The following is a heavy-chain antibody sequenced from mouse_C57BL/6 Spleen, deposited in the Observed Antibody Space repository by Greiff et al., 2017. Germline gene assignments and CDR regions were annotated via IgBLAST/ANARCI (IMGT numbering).Heavy chain of an antibody. V-gene: IGHV1-64*01. D-gene: IGHD2-3*01. CDR1: GYTFTSYW. Sequence: LQESGAELVKPGASVKLSCKASGYTFTSYWMHWVKQRPGQGLEWIGMIHPNSGSTNYNEKFKSKATLTVDKSSSTAYMQLSSLTSEDSAVYYCARFQDGSVAYWGQGTLVTVSA. J-gene: IGHJ3*01. CDR3: ARFQDGSVAY. CDR2: IHPNSGST.